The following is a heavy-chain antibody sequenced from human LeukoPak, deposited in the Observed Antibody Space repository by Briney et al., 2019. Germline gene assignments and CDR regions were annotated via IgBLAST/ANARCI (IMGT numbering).Heavy chain of an antibody. J-gene: IGHJ4*02. D-gene: IGHD3-16*01. CDR2: INPSGGST. Sequence: GASVKVSCKASGYTFTSYYMHWVRQAPGQGLEWMGIINPSGGSTSYAQKFQGRVTMTRDTSTSTVYMELSSLRSEDTAVHYCARDGGIGDFFDYWGQGTLVTVSS. CDR3: ARDGGIGDFFDY. CDR1: GYTFTSYY. V-gene: IGHV1-46*01.